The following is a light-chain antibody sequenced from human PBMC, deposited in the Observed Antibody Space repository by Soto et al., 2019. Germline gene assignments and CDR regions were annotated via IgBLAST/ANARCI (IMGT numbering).Light chain of an antibody. V-gene: IGKV3-20*01. J-gene: IGKJ4*01. Sequence: EIVMTQSPATLSVSPGERATLSCRASQSVSSYLAWYQQKPGQAPRLLIYGASSRATGIPDRFSGSGSGTDFTLTISRLEPEDFAVYYCQQYGSSPHFGGGTKVDIK. CDR3: QQYGSSPH. CDR2: GAS. CDR1: QSVSSY.